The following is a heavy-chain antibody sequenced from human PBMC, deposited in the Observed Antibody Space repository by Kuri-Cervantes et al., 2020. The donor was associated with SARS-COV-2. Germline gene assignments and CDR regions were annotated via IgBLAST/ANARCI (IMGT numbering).Heavy chain of an antibody. D-gene: IGHD4-23*01. CDR1: GYTFTSYG. CDR2: ISAYNGNT. J-gene: IGHJ4*02. Sequence: ASVKVSCKASGYTFTSYGISWVRQAPGQGLEWMGWISAYNGNTNYAQKLQGRATMTTDTSTSTAYMELRSLRSDDTAVYYCAREIERGTVVIAYMGYFDYWGQGTLVTVSS. CDR3: AREIERGTVVIAYMGYFDY. V-gene: IGHV1-18*01.